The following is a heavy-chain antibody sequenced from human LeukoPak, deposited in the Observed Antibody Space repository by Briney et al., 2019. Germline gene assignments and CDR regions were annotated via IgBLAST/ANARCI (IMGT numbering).Heavy chain of an antibody. D-gene: IGHD6-19*01. V-gene: IGHV1-69*13. CDR3: ARATKQWLVHYWFDP. CDR2: IIPIFGTA. J-gene: IGHJ5*02. Sequence: SVKVSCKASGGTFSSYAISWVRQAPGQGLEWMGGIIPIFGTANYAQKFQGRVTITADESTSTAYMELSSLRSEDTAVYYCARATKQWLVHYWFDPWGQGTLVTVSS. CDR1: GGTFSSYA.